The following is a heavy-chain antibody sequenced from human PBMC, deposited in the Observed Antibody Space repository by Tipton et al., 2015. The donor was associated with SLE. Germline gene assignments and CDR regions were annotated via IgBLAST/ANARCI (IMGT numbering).Heavy chain of an antibody. D-gene: IGHD7-27*01. J-gene: IGHJ6*03. V-gene: IGHV1-69*13. CDR3: ASRTGYYYYYYMDV. Sequence: QLVQSGAEVKRPGASVKVSCKASAYTFTSYGISWVRQAPGQGLEWMGGIIPIFGTANYAQKFQGRVTITADESTSTAYMELSSLRSEDTAVYYCASRTGYYYYYYMDVWGKGTTVTVSS. CDR2: IIPIFGTA. CDR1: AYTFTSYG.